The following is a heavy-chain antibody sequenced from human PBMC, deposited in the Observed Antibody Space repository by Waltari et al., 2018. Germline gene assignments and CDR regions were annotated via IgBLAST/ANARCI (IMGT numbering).Heavy chain of an antibody. V-gene: IGHV3-23*01. D-gene: IGHD3-9*01. CDR1: GFTFGSYA. J-gene: IGHJ4*02. CDR3: ATDMYYDILTGYYDSTDY. CDR2: ISGSGTRT. Sequence: DVQLLESGGDLVQPGGYLRLSCVVSGFTFGSYAMSWVRQAPGKGLEWVSSISGSGTRTYYADSVKGRFTISRDNSKTTLDLQMNNLRAEDTAMYYCATDMYYDILTGYYDSTDYWGRGILVIVSS.